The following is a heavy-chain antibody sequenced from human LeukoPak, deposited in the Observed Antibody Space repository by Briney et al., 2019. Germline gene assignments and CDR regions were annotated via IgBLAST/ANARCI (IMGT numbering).Heavy chain of an antibody. CDR3: ARDYDYWIDY. CDR1: GFSFSSYA. J-gene: IGHJ4*02. Sequence: PGGCLRLSCAASGFSFSSYAMHWVRQAPGKGLEWVALISYDGGTNKYYADSVKGRFTISRDNSKNTLYLQMNSLRVEDTALYYCARDYDYWIDYWGQGILVTVSS. V-gene: IGHV3-30*04. D-gene: IGHD3-3*01. CDR2: ISYDGGTNK.